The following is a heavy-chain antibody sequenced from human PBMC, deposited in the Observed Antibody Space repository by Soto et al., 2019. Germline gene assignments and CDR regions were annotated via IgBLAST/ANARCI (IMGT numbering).Heavy chain of an antibody. CDR2: ISWNSGSI. CDR1: GFTFDDYA. CDR3: AKDTAGMSYYYYGMDV. J-gene: IGHJ6*02. Sequence: PGGSLRLSCAASGFTFDDYAMHWVRQAPGKGLEWVSGISWNSGSIGYADSVKGRFTISRDNAKNSLYLQMNSLRAEDTALYYCAKDTAGMSYYYYGMDVWGQGTTVTVSS. D-gene: IGHD3-10*01. V-gene: IGHV3-9*01.